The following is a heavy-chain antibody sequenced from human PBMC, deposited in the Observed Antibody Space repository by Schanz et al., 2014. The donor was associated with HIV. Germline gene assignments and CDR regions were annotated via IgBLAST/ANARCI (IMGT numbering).Heavy chain of an antibody. J-gene: IGHJ5*02. CDR2: MSYDGIRK. Sequence: QVQLVESGGGVVQPGRSLRLSCVASGFTFDNYGMHWVRQAPGKGLEWVAVMSYDGIRKNYADSVKGRFTISRDNSKNTLNLQMNSLRPEDTAVYYCAKDKSRHTYSSSSIFDPWGQGTLVTVSS. CDR3: AKDKSRHTYSSSSIFDP. D-gene: IGHD6-13*01. V-gene: IGHV3-30*18. CDR1: GFTFDNYG.